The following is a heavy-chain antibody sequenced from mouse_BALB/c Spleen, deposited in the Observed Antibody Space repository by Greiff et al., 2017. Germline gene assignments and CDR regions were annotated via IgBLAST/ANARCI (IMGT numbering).Heavy chain of an antibody. CDR1: GFTFSNYW. CDR2: IRLKSNNYAT. Sequence: EVQLVESGGGLVQPGGSMKLSCVASGFTFSNYWMNWVRQSPEKGLEWVAEIRLKSNNYATHYAESVKGRFTISRDDSKSSVYLQMNNLRAEDTGIYYCTRYYYGSSNFDYWGQGTTLTVSS. CDR3: TRYYYGSSNFDY. J-gene: IGHJ2*01. V-gene: IGHV6-6*02. D-gene: IGHD1-1*01.